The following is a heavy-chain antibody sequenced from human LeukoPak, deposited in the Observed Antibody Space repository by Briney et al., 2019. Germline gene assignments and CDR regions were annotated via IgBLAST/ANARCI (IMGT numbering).Heavy chain of an antibody. CDR3: TRDVSQSSSWYGEFAY. V-gene: IGHV3-74*03. J-gene: IGHJ4*02. Sequence: GGSLRLSCAASGFSFSNHWMHWVRQVPGKGLVWVSRINSDGRSTTYADSVKGRFTISRDNAKNTLYLQMPSLREEDTAVYYCTRDVSQSSSWYGEFAYWGQGTQVTVSS. CDR2: INSDGRST. CDR1: GFSFSNHW. D-gene: IGHD6-13*01.